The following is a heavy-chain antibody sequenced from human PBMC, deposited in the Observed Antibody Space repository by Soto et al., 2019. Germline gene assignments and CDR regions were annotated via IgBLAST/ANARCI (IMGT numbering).Heavy chain of an antibody. J-gene: IGHJ6*02. D-gene: IGHD4-17*01. CDR3: VRQGIDYLHGLVDV. V-gene: IGHV4-59*08. Sequence: QVQLQQSGPRLVKPSETLSLTCTVSSGPDRSHNWGWIRQPPGRGLAWLGYVYYTGDTAYNPSLRGRVTISADTSTNDISLTLNSVTAADTAVYYCVRQGIDYLHGLVDVWGQGTTVSVSS. CDR1: SGPDRSHN. CDR2: VYYTGDT.